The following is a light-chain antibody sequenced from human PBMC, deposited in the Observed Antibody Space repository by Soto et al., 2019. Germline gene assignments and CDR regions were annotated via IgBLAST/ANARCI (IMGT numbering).Light chain of an antibody. J-gene: IGKJ1*01. V-gene: IGKV3-20*01. Sequence: EIVLTQSPGTLSLSPGERATLSCRASQSVSSNYLAWYQQKPGQAPRLLIYGSSSRATGIPDRFSGSGSGTGTDFTLTISRLEPEDFAVYYCQHDGTSWTFGQGTKVEIK. CDR1: QSVSSNY. CDR2: GSS. CDR3: QHDGTSWT.